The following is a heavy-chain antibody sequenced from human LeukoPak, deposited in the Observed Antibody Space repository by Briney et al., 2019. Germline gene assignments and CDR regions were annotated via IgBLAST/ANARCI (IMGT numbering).Heavy chain of an antibody. J-gene: IGHJ4*02. CDR1: GFTFSNYA. Sequence: GGSLRLSCAASGFTFSNYAMSWVRQAPGKGLEWVSVIYSGGSTYYADSVKGRFTISRDNSKNTLYLQMNSLRAEDTAVYYCARAAISNDYYDSSGYYYYWGQGTLVTVSS. D-gene: IGHD3-22*01. CDR2: IYSGGST. V-gene: IGHV3-66*01. CDR3: ARAAISNDYYDSSGYYYY.